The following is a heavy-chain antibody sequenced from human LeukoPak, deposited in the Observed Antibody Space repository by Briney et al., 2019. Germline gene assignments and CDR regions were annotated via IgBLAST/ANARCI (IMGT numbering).Heavy chain of an antibody. CDR2: IQTSGST. J-gene: IGHJ4*02. Sequence: PSETLSLTCTVSGGSISSYYWSWIRQPAGRGLEWIGRIQTSGSTNYNPSLKSRVTISADTSKNQFSLKLSSVTAADTAVYYCARGTVVRRNFDYWGQGTLVTVSS. CDR3: ARGTVVRRNFDY. CDR1: GGSISSYY. D-gene: IGHD4-23*01. V-gene: IGHV4-4*07.